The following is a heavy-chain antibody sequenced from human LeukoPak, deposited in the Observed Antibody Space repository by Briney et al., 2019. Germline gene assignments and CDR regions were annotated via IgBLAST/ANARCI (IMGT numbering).Heavy chain of an antibody. CDR2: ISGSGGST. CDR3: AKSNGYGLVDI. V-gene: IGHV3-23*01. J-gene: IGHJ3*02. D-gene: IGHD3-10*01. Sequence: PGGSLRLSCAASGFTFSSYAMSWVRQAPGKGLEWVSAISGSGGSTNSADSVKGRFTISRDNSKSTLYLHMNSLRAEDTAVYYCAKSNGYGLVDIWGQGTMVTVSS. CDR1: GFTFSSYA.